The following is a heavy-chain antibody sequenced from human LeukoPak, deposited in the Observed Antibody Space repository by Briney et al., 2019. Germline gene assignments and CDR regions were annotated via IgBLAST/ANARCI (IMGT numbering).Heavy chain of an antibody. V-gene: IGHV3-66*02. D-gene: IGHD5-12*01. J-gene: IGHJ5*02. CDR2: IYSGGGT. CDR3: ARVGYSGTNWFDP. CDR1: GFTVSSNY. Sequence: GGSLRLSCAASGFTVSSNYMSWVRQAPGKGLEGVSVIYSGGGTYYSDSVKGRLTISRDNSKNTLYLQMNSLRAEDTAVYYCARVGYSGTNWFDPWGQGTLVTVSS.